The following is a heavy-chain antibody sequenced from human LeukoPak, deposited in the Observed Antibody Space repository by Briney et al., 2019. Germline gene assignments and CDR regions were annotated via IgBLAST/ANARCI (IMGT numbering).Heavy chain of an antibody. D-gene: IGHD7-27*01. Sequence: GGSLRLSCAAPGFTVSSNYMSWVRQAPGKGLEWVSVIYTGGTTYYADSVKGRFTISRDNSKNTVYLQVSSLEAEDTAVYYCARARIDWGVFDYWGQGTLVTVSS. CDR1: GFTVSSNY. V-gene: IGHV3-53*01. CDR2: IYTGGTT. CDR3: ARARIDWGVFDY. J-gene: IGHJ4*02.